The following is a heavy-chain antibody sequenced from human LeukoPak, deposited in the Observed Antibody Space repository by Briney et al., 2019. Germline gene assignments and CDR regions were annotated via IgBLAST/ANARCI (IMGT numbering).Heavy chain of an antibody. CDR3: AQGGDFWSGYYRY. V-gene: IGHV4-59*12. CDR1: GGSISSYY. Sequence: SETLSLTCTVSGGSISSYYWSWIRQPPGKGLEWIGYIYYSGSTNYNPSLKSQVTISVDTSKNQFSLKLSSVTAADTAVYYCAQGGDFWSGYYRYWGQGTLVTVSS. D-gene: IGHD3-3*01. CDR2: IYYSGST. J-gene: IGHJ4*02.